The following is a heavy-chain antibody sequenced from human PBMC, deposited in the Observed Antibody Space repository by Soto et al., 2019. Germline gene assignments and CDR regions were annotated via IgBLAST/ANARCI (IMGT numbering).Heavy chain of an antibody. J-gene: IGHJ6*03. Sequence: QVQLVQSGAEVKKPGASVKVSCKASGYTFTSYDINWVRQATGQGLEWMGWMNPNSGNTGYAQKFQGRVTMTRNTSISTAYMELSSLRSEDTAVYYCARGSLRFLEWLSSHYYYYYMDVWGKGTTVTVSS. CDR1: GYTFTSYD. V-gene: IGHV1-8*01. D-gene: IGHD3-3*01. CDR2: MNPNSGNT. CDR3: ARGSLRFLEWLSSHYYYYYMDV.